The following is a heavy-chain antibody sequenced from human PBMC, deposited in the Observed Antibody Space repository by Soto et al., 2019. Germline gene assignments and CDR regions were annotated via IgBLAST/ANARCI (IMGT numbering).Heavy chain of an antibody. Sequence: SETLSLTCTVSGGSFGTYYWSWIRQPPGKGLEWIGYMYYTGNTNYNPSLKSRVSISVDTSKNQFSLKLSSVTAADTAVYFCARRYGYGTFDIWGQGTMVT. J-gene: IGHJ3*02. CDR3: ARRYGYGTFDI. D-gene: IGHD5-18*01. CDR2: MYYTGNT. CDR1: GGSFGTYY. V-gene: IGHV4-59*01.